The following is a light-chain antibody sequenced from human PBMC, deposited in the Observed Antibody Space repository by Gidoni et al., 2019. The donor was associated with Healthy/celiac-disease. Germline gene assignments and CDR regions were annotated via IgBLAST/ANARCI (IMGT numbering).Light chain of an antibody. CDR1: QSVSSSY. CDR3: QQYGSSPYT. CDR2: DAS. V-gene: IGKV3-20*01. J-gene: IGKJ2*01. Sequence: EIVLTQSPGTLSVSPGERATPSCSARQSVSSSYLAWYQQKPGQAPRLLIFDASSRATGIPDRFSGSGSVTDFTITISRLEPEDFAVYYCQQYGSSPYTFXQXTKLEIK.